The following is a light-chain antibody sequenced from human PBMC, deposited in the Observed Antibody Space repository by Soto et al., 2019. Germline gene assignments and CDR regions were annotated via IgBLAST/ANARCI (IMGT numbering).Light chain of an antibody. CDR3: QQYSRSPRT. Sequence: EIVLTQSPGTLSLSPGERATLSCMASQSVTSNYLAWYQQKPGQAPRLLIYGASNRATGIPDRFSGSGSETDFTLTISRLEPEDFAVYYCQQYSRSPRTFGQGTKVDIK. CDR1: QSVTSNY. V-gene: IGKV3-20*01. CDR2: GAS. J-gene: IGKJ1*01.